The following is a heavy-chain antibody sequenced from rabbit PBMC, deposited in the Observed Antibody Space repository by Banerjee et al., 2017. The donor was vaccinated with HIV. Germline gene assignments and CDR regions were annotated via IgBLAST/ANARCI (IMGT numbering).Heavy chain of an antibody. V-gene: IGHV1S45*01. Sequence: QEQLKESGGGLVQPGGSLKLTCKASGIDFSSYGISWVRLAPGKGLEWIARIYAGSGGNTYYASWAKGRFTISKSSSTTVTLQMASLTAADTATYFCARRNNDGGLDLWGPGTLVTVS. CDR2: IYAGSGGNT. J-gene: IGHJ3*01. CDR1: GIDFSSYG. CDR3: ARRNNDGGLDL. D-gene: IGHD2-1*01.